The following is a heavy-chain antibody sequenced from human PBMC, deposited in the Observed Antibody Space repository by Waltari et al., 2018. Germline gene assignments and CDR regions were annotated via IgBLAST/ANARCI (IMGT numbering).Heavy chain of an antibody. CDR1: GGSFSGYY. CDR3: ARTTALTSSSWYGWFDP. J-gene: IGHJ5*02. Sequence: QVQLQQWGAGLLKPSETLSLTCAVYGGSFSGYYWSWIRQPPGKGLEWIGEINHSGSTNYNPSLKSRVTISVDTSKNQFSLKLSSVTAADTAVYYCARTTALTSSSWYGWFDPWGQGTLVTVSS. D-gene: IGHD6-13*01. V-gene: IGHV4-34*01. CDR2: INHSGST.